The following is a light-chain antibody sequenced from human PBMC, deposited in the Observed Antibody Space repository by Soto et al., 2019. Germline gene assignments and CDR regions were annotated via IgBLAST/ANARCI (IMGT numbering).Light chain of an antibody. V-gene: IGKV1-5*03. CDR1: QSISSW. Sequence: DIPMTQSPSTLSASVGERVNITCRASQSISSWLAWYQQKPGKAPKLLIYRASDLQTGVPSRFSGSGSGTEFTLTISSLQIDDIATYYCQQYSSYVSTFGAGTKVDVK. CDR2: RAS. CDR3: QQYSSYVST. J-gene: IGKJ3*01.